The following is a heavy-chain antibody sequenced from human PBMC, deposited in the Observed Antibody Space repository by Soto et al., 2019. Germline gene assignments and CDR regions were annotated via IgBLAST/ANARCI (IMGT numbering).Heavy chain of an antibody. D-gene: IGHD3-16*01. V-gene: IGHV3-23*01. CDR2: ISDTGHST. J-gene: IGHJ4*02. CDR1: GFTFSTYE. Sequence: EVQLLESGGGLAQPGGSLRLSCAASGFTFSTYEMSWARQAPGKGLEWVSFISDTGHSTYYADFVKGRFTISRDNSQNTLYLQMNGLRAEDAAVYFCGQGGPLDYWGQGILVTVSS. CDR3: GQGGPLDY.